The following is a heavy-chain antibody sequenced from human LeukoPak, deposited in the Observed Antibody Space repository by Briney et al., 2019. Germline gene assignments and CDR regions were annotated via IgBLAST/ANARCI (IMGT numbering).Heavy chain of an antibody. CDR3: ARATYYYGSGSYLPDY. Sequence: SETLSLTCTVSGGSISSYYWSWIRQPPGKGLEWIGYIYYSGSTNYNPSLKSRVTISVDTSKNQFSLKLSSVTAADTAVYYCARATYYYGSGSYLPDYWGQGTLVTVSP. J-gene: IGHJ4*02. D-gene: IGHD3-10*01. CDR2: IYYSGST. V-gene: IGHV4-59*01. CDR1: GGSISSYY.